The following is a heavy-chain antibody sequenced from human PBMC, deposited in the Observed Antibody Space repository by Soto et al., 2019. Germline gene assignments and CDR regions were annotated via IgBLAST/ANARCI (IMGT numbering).Heavy chain of an antibody. CDR3: AKDYADSSSWYYYYYAMDV. J-gene: IGHJ6*02. V-gene: IGHV3-23*01. CDR1: GFTFSSYA. Sequence: GGSLRLSCAASGFTFSSYAMSWVRQAPGKGLEWVSAISGSGGSTYYADSVKGRFTISRDNSKNTLYLQMNSLRAENTAVYYCAKDYADSSSWYYYYYAMDVWGQGTTVPVSS. D-gene: IGHD6-13*01. CDR2: ISGSGGST.